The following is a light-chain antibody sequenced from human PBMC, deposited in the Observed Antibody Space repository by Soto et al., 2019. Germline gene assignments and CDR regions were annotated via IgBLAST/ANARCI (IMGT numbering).Light chain of an antibody. V-gene: IGLV1-40*01. Sequence: QSVLTQPPSVSGAPGQRVTISCTGSSSNIGAGYDVHWYQQLPGTAPKLLIYGNSNRPSGVPDRFSGSKSGTSASLAITGLQAEDEADYSCQSYDSSLSGWEVFGTGTKVTVL. CDR2: GNS. CDR3: QSYDSSLSGWEV. CDR1: SSNIGAGYD. J-gene: IGLJ1*01.